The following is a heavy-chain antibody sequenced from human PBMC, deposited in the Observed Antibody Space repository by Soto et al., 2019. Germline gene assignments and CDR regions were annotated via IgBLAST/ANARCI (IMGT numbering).Heavy chain of an antibody. Sequence: GESLKISCKSYGYSFTTYWIAWVRQMPGKGLEWMGSIHPGESDTRYSPSFQGQVTISADRSITTAYLQWSSLKASDTAMYYCARHEETYYNFYGMDVWGQGTRVTVS. V-gene: IGHV5-51*01. CDR1: GYSFTTYW. CDR2: IHPGESDT. J-gene: IGHJ6*02. CDR3: ARHEETYYNFYGMDV.